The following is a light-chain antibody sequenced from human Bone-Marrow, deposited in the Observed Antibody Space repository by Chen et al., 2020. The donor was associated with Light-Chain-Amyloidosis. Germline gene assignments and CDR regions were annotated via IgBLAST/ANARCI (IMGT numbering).Light chain of an antibody. V-gene: IGLV8-61*01. CDR2: STN. CDR3: ALYVGRGIWL. J-gene: IGLJ3*02. CDR1: SASVSTSYS. Sequence: QTVVTKEPSFSVYPGGTVTLTCGLNSASVSTSYSPSLYQQTPGQAPRTLLYSTNTRASGVPDRFSGSILENKAALTITGAEADDECDYYCALYVGRGIWLFGGGTRLTVL.